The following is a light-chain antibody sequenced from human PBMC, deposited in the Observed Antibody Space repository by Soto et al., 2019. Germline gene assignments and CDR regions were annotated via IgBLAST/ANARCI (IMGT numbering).Light chain of an antibody. CDR2: EVT. V-gene: IGLV2-23*02. CDR1: SSDVGGYNP. J-gene: IGLJ1*01. Sequence: QSALTQPASVSWSPGQSITISCTGTSSDVGGYNPVSWYQQHPGKAPKLMIYEVTKRPSGVSNRFSGSKSGNTASLTISGLQAEDEADYYCCSYAGSSTFLYVFRTGTKVTVL. CDR3: CSYAGSSTFLYV.